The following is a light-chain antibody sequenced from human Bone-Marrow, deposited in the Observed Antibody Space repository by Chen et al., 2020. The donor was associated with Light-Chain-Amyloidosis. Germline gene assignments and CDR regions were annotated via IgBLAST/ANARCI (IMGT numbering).Light chain of an antibody. CDR2: RDT. Sequence: SYELTPPPSVSVSPGQTARLPCSGDDLPTKYAYWYQQKPGQAHVRGIHRDTERPSGIAERFSGSSSGTTATLTISGVQSEDEADYHCQSTDSSGTYEVIFGGGTKLTVL. CDR3: QSTDSSGTYEVI. V-gene: IGLV3-25*03. J-gene: IGLJ2*01. CDR1: DLPTKY.